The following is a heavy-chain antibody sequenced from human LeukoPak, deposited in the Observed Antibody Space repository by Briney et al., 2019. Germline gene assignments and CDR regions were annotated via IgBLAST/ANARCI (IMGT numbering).Heavy chain of an antibody. V-gene: IGHV3-53*04. Sequence: GGSLRLSCAASGFTFSSYAMHWARQAPGKGLEWVSVIYSGGSTYYADSVKGRFTISRHNSKNTLYLQMNSLRAEDTAVYYCARALGSYDSSGYYYYYFDYWGQGTLVTVSS. CDR1: GFTFSSYA. J-gene: IGHJ4*02. CDR2: IYSGGST. CDR3: ARALGSYDSSGYYYYYFDY. D-gene: IGHD3-22*01.